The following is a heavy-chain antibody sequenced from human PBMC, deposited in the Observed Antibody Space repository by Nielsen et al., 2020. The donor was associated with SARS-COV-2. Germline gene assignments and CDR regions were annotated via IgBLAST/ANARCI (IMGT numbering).Heavy chain of an antibody. CDR1: GLTFDDYA. V-gene: IGHV3-9*01. Sequence: SLKISCAASGLTFDDYAMHWVRQAQGKGLEWVSGISWNSGSIGYADSVKGRFTISRDNAKNSLYLQMNSLRAEDTAVYYCARGLRFLEWLSDYYYYMDVWGKGTTVTVSS. CDR2: ISWNSGSI. D-gene: IGHD3-3*01. CDR3: ARGLRFLEWLSDYYYYMDV. J-gene: IGHJ6*03.